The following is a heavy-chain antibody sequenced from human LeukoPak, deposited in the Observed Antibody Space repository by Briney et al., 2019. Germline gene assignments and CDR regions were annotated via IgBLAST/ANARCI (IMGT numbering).Heavy chain of an antibody. Sequence: SETLSLTCAVYGGSFSGYYWSWIRQPPGKGLEWIGEINHSGSTNYNPSLKSRVTISVDTSKNQFSLKLSSVTAADTAVYYCASGGYDSSGSYRTRGYYYYMDVWGKGTTVTVSS. D-gene: IGHD3-22*01. CDR3: ASGGYDSSGSYRTRGYYYYMDV. J-gene: IGHJ6*03. CDR2: INHSGST. CDR1: GGSFSGYY. V-gene: IGHV4-34*01.